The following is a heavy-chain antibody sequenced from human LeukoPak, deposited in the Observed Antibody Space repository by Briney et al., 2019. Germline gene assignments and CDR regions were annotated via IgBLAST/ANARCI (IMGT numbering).Heavy chain of an antibody. J-gene: IGHJ4*02. CDR1: GYSFSTYG. D-gene: IGHD3-22*01. CDR3: AREYDTSGYYPYYFDY. Sequence: ASVKVSCKASGYSFSTYGISWVRQAPGQGLEGVGWVSPYNGNTNYAQKIQGRVTMTTDTSTSTAYMELRSLESDDTAVYYCAREYDTSGYYPYYFDYWGQGTLVTVSS. CDR2: VSPYNGNT. V-gene: IGHV1-18*01.